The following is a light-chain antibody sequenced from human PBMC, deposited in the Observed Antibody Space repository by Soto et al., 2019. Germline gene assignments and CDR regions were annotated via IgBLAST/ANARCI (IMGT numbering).Light chain of an antibody. Sequence: DIQMTQSPSAMSASVGDRVTITCRASQAISHYLAWFHQRPGKVPKRLIYGASTLESGVPSRFSGSGSGTEFTLTISSLQPEDFGTYYCLQHNTYPLSFGGGTRLEIK. J-gene: IGKJ5*01. CDR1: QAISHY. V-gene: IGKV1-17*03. CDR2: GAS. CDR3: LQHNTYPLS.